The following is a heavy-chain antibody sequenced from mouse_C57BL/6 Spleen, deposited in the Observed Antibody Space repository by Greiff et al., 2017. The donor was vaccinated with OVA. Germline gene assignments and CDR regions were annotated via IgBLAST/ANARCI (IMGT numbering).Heavy chain of an antibody. Sequence: EVKVVESEGGLVQPGSSMKLSCTASGFTFSDYYMAWVRQVPEKGLEWVANINYDGSSTYYLDSLKSRFIISRDNAKNILYLQMSSLKSEDTATYYCARGGGDAYAMDYWGQGTSVTVSS. CDR1: GFTFSDYY. V-gene: IGHV5-16*01. CDR3: ARGGGDAYAMDY. D-gene: IGHD3-3*01. CDR2: INYDGSST. J-gene: IGHJ4*01.